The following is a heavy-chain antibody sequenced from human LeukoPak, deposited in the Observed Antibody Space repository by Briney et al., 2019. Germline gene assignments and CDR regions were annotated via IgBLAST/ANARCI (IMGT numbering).Heavy chain of an antibody. CDR2: IYTSGST. J-gene: IGHJ5*02. V-gene: IGHV4-4*07. CDR1: GGSISSYY. Sequence: SETLSLTCTVSGGSISSYYWSWIRQPAGKGLEWIGRIYTSGSTNYNPSLKSRVTISVDTSKNQFSLKLSSVTAADTAVYYCARGEMVYAIQAYNWFDPWGQGTLVTVSS. CDR3: ARGEMVYAIQAYNWFDP. D-gene: IGHD2-8*01.